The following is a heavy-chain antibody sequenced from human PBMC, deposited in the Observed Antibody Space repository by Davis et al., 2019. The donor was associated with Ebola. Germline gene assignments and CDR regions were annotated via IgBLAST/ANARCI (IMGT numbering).Heavy chain of an antibody. Sequence: ASVKVSCKASGYTFTSYYIHWVRQAPGQGLEWMGRINANTGGTNYAQNFQGRVTMTRDTSITTVYMELSGLKSDDTAVYYCARVSGPGTIFPVGDAFDFWGQGTIVTVSS. D-gene: IGHD3-10*02. J-gene: IGHJ3*01. V-gene: IGHV1-2*06. CDR1: GYTFTSYY. CDR2: INANTGGT. CDR3: ARVSGPGTIFPVGDAFDF.